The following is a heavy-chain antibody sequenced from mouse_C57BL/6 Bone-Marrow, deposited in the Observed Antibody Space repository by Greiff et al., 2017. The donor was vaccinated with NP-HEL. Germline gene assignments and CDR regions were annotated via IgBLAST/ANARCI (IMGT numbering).Heavy chain of an antibody. CDR2: IDPSDSYT. CDR3: ARYPFAY. Sequence: VQLKEPGAELVMPGASVKLSCKASGYTFTSYWMHWVKQRPGQGLEWIGEIDPSDSYTNYNQKFKGKSTLTVDKSSSTAYMQLSSLTSEDSAVYYCARYPFAYWGQGTLVTVSA. V-gene: IGHV1-69*01. J-gene: IGHJ3*01. CDR1: GYTFTSYW.